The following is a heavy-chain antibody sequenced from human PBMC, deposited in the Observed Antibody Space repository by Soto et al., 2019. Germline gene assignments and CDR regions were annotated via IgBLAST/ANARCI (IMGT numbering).Heavy chain of an antibody. D-gene: IGHD6-19*01. V-gene: IGHV1-18*01. Sequence: GASVKVSCKASGYTFTSYAMHWVRQAPGQRLEWMGWISAYNGNTNYSQKLQGRVTMTTDTSTSTAYMELRNLRSDDTAVYYCARDRGFSSGGYSYFDYWGQGTLVTSPQ. CDR1: GYTFTSYA. CDR2: ISAYNGNT. J-gene: IGHJ4*02. CDR3: ARDRGFSSGGYSYFDY.